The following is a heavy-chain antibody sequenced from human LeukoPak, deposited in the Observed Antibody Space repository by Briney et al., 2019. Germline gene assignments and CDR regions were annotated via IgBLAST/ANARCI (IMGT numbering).Heavy chain of an antibody. J-gene: IGHJ3*01. CDR3: AREDDSWGPNNLDL. D-gene: IGHD7-27*01. V-gene: IGHV3-48*02. CDR1: AFTFSDYS. Sequence: GGSLRLSCAASAFTFSDYSMNWVRQAPGKGVEWISYIDTSSSTMYYADSVMGRFTISRDNAKESLYLQMNSLRDEDTAVYYCAREDDSWGPNNLDLWGQGTMVTVSS. CDR2: IDTSSSTM.